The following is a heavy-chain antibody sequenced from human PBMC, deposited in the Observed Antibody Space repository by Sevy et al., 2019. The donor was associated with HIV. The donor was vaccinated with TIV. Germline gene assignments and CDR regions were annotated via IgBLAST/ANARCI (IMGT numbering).Heavy chain of an antibody. CDR3: ARAWGWGLAGYFDL. CDR2: IKQDGSEK. Sequence: GGSLRLSCAASGFTFSSYWMSWVRQAPGKGLEWVANIKQDGSEKYYVDSVKGRFTISRDNAKNSLYLQMNSLRAEDTAVYYCARAWGWGLAGYFDLWGRGTLVTVSS. J-gene: IGHJ2*01. D-gene: IGHD7-27*01. CDR1: GFTFSSYW. V-gene: IGHV3-7*01.